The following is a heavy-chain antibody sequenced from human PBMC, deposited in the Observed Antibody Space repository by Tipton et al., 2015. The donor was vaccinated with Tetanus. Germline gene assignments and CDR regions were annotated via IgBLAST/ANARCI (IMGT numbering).Heavy chain of an antibody. Sequence: SLRLSCAASGFTVSSNYMSWVRQAPGKGLEWVAVISYDGSNKYYADSVKGRFTISRDNAKNSLYLQMNSLRADDTALYYCAREGSSGCFDPWGRGTLVTVSS. V-gene: IGHV3-30*03. D-gene: IGHD1-26*01. J-gene: IGHJ5*02. CDR3: AREGSSGCFDP. CDR1: GFTVSSNY. CDR2: ISYDGSNK.